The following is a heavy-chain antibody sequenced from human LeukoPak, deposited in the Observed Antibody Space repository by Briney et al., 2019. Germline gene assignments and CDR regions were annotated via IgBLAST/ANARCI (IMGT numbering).Heavy chain of an antibody. CDR3: AREGVGVRDSVAFDI. Sequence: SETLSLTCAVYGGSFSGYYWSWIRQPPGKGLEWIGEINHSGSTNYNPSLKSRVTISVDTSKNQFSLRLSSVTAADTAVYYCAREGVGVRDSVAFDIWGQGTMVTVSS. D-gene: IGHD3-10*01. CDR1: GGSFSGYY. V-gene: IGHV4-34*01. J-gene: IGHJ3*02. CDR2: INHSGST.